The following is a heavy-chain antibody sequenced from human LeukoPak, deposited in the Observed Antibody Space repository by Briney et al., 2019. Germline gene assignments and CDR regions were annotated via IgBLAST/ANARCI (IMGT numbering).Heavy chain of an antibody. J-gene: IGHJ5*02. V-gene: IGHV4-34*01. CDR3: ARAKGSGSYFNWFDP. D-gene: IGHD3-10*01. CDR2: INHSGST. Sequence: SETLSLTCAVYGGSFSGYYWSWIRHPPGKGLEWIGEINHSGSTNYNPSLKSRVTISVDTSKNQFSLKLSSVTAADTAVYYCARAKGSGSYFNWFDPWGQGTLVTVSS. CDR1: GGSFSGYY.